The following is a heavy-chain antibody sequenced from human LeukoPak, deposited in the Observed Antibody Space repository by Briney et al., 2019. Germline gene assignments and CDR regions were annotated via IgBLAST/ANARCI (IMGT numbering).Heavy chain of an antibody. CDR2: ITQDGSGK. CDR3: ADPDWG. J-gene: IGHJ3*01. V-gene: IGHV3-7*01. Sequence: GGSLRLSCGASGFTFSNSWMTWVRRAPGKGLECVATITQDGSGKYYVDSMKGRFTISRDNAKNSLYLQMNSLRADDTAVYYCADPDWGWGQGTMVTVSS. CDR1: GFTFSNSW. D-gene: IGHD3/OR15-3a*01.